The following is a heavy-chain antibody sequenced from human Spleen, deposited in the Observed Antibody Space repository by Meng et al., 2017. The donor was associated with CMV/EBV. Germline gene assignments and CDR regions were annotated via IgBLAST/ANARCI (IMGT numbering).Heavy chain of an antibody. Sequence: GGSLRLSCTASGFTFSSYAVSWVRQAPGKGLEWVANIKQDGSEKYYVDSVKGRFTISRDNAKNSLYLQMNSLRAEDTAVYHCAREGDCSGGSCTFDYWGQGTLVTVSS. D-gene: IGHD2-15*01. V-gene: IGHV3-7*01. CDR3: AREGDCSGGSCTFDY. CDR2: IKQDGSEK. CDR1: GFTFSSYA. J-gene: IGHJ4*02.